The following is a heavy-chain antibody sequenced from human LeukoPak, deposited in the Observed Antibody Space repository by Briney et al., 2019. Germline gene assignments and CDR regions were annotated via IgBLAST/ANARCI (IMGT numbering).Heavy chain of an antibody. D-gene: IGHD3-3*01. V-gene: IGHV5-51*01. CDR2: IYAGDSDT. J-gene: IGHJ3*02. CDR1: GYSFTCYW. Sequence: GESLKISCRGSGYSFTCYWIGWVRQMPGKGLEWMGIIYAGDSDTRYSPAFQGNVPISADKSISTASLQWSSPKASDTAMYYCASGTIFGVVDAFDIWGQGTMVTVSS. CDR3: ASGTIFGVVDAFDI.